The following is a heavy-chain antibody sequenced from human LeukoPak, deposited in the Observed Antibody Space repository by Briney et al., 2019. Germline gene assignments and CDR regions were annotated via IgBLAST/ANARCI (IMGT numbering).Heavy chain of an antibody. Sequence: TPSETLSLTCTVSGGSISSYYWSWIRQPPGKGLEWIGYIYYSGSTNYNPSLKSRVTISVDTSKNQFSLKLSSVTAADTAVYYCARAGNDILTGYSHYFDYWGQGTLVTVSS. J-gene: IGHJ4*02. CDR2: IYYSGST. V-gene: IGHV4-59*01. CDR1: GGSISSYY. D-gene: IGHD3-9*01. CDR3: ARAGNDILTGYSHYFDY.